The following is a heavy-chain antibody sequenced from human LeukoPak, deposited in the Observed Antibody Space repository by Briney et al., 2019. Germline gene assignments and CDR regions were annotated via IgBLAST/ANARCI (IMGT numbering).Heavy chain of an antibody. J-gene: IGHJ6*03. CDR2: INTDGSST. D-gene: IGHD6-13*01. CDR1: GFTYSSYW. Sequence: GGSLRLSSAASGFTYSSYWMHWGRQAPGKGLVWVSRINTDGSSTSYADSVKGRFTISRDNAKNTLYLQMNSLRAEDTAVYYCLRGGGYSSSWYTLSIEYYYYMDVWGKGTTVTVSS. CDR3: LRGGGYSSSWYTLSIEYYYYMDV. V-gene: IGHV3-74*01.